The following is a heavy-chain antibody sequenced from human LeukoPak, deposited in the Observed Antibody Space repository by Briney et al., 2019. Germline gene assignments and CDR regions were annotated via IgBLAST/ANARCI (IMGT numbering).Heavy chain of an antibody. CDR2: ITGSSSPI. CDR1: GFTFSTYS. J-gene: IGHJ4*02. Sequence: ETGRSLRLSCVASGFTFSTYSMNWVRQAPGKWLEWVSYITGSSSPIYYADSVKGRFTISRDNARNSLYLQMNSLRDEDTAVYYCVRDPEAFDYWGQGTLVTVSS. CDR3: VRDPEAFDY. V-gene: IGHV3-48*02.